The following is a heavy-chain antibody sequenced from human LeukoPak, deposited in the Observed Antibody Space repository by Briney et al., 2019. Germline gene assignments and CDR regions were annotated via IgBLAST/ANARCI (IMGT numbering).Heavy chain of an antibody. CDR3: ARDCSSTSCYLPDYYYYGMYV. V-gene: IGHV1-18*01. J-gene: IGHJ6*02. Sequence: GASVKVSCKASGYTFTSYGISWVRQAPGQGLEWMGWISAYNGNTNYAQKLQGRVTMTTDTSTSTAYMELRSLRSDDTAVYYCARDCSSTSCYLPDYYYYGMYVWGQGTTVTVSS. D-gene: IGHD2-2*01. CDR2: ISAYNGNT. CDR1: GYTFTSYG.